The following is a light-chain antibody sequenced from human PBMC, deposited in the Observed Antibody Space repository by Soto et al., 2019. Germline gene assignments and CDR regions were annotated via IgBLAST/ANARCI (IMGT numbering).Light chain of an antibody. CDR1: RSIGNS. J-gene: IGKJ5*01. V-gene: IGKV3-11*01. Sequence: EIVLTQSPATLSLSPGERATLSCRASRSIGNSLIWYQQKPGQAPTRLIYDVSNRAAGIPARFSGSGSGTDFTVTISSLEPEDFAVYYCQQRFSWPITFGQGTRLEIK. CDR3: QQRFSWPIT. CDR2: DVS.